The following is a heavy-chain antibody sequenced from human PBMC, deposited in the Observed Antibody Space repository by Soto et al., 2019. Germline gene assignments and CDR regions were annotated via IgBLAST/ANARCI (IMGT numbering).Heavy chain of an antibody. CDR2: MNPNSGNT. CDR3: ARAPMVRGGEYYYYYMDV. V-gene: IGHV1-8*01. CDR1: GYTFTSYD. Sequence: QVPLVQSGAEVKKPGASVKVSCKASGYTFTSYDINWVRQATGQGLEWMGWMNPNSGNTGYAQKFQGRVTMTRNTSISTAYMELSSLRSEDTAVYYCARAPMVRGGEYYYYYMDVWGKGTTVTVSS. J-gene: IGHJ6*03. D-gene: IGHD3-10*01.